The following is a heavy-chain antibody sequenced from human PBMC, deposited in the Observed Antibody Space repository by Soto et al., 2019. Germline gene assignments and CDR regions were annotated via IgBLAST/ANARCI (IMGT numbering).Heavy chain of an antibody. J-gene: IGHJ6*02. D-gene: IGHD2-21*01. Sequence: GGSLRLSCAASGFTFSSYAMHWVRQAPGKGLEYVSVITSNGGNTDYASSVKGRFTISRDNSKNTLYLQMGSLGAEDMAVYYCARRIPFGYGMDVWGQGTTVTVSS. CDR1: GFTFSSYA. CDR2: ITSNGGNT. CDR3: ARRIPFGYGMDV. V-gene: IGHV3-64*01.